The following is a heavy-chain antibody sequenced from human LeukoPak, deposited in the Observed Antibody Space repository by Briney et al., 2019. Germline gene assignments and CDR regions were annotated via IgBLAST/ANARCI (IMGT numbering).Heavy chain of an antibody. D-gene: IGHD6-13*01. CDR1: GGSISSSSYY. CDR2: IYYSGST. J-gene: IGHJ6*02. V-gene: IGHV4-39*07. CDR3: ARVAGQQLTKHYYYYGMDV. Sequence: PSETLSLTCTVSGGSISSSSYYWGWIRQPPGKGLEWIGSIYYSGSTYYNPSLKSRVTISVDTSKNQFSLKLSSVTAADTAVYYCARVAGQQLTKHYYYYGMDVWGQGTTVTVSS.